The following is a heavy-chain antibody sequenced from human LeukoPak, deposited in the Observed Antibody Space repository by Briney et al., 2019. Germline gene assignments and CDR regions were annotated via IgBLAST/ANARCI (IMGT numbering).Heavy chain of an antibody. V-gene: IGHV3-23*01. D-gene: IGHD3-22*01. Sequence: GGSLRLSCAASGSTFGSSAMSWVRQAPGKGLEWVSSISGSGSGGSTYYADSVKGRFTISRDNSENTVYLRMNSLRPEDTAVYFCARDPRGPTGYDSESRDTFDYWGQGTLVTVSS. CDR3: ARDPRGPTGYDSESRDTFDY. J-gene: IGHJ4*02. CDR2: ISGSGSGGST. CDR1: GSTFGSSA.